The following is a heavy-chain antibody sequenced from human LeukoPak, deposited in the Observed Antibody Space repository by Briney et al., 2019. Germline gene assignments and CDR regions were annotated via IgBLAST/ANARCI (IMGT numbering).Heavy chain of an antibody. J-gene: IGHJ5*02. CDR2: IYYSGST. CDR3: ATLRGDNWFDP. V-gene: IGHV4-59*08. CDR1: GGSISSYY. Sequence: SETLSLTCTVSGGSISSYYWSWIRRPPGKGLEWIGYIYYSGSTNYNPSLKSRVTISVDTSKNQFSLKLSSVTAADTAVYYCATLRGDNWFDPWGQGTLVTVSS.